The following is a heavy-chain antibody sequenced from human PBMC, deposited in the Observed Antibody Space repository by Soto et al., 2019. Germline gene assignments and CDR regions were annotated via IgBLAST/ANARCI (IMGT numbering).Heavy chain of an antibody. CDR1: GFTFSSYA. Sequence: GGSLRLSCAASGFTFSSYAMHWVRQAPGKGLEWVAVISYDGSNKYYADSVKGRFTISRDNSKNTLYLQMNSLRAEDTAVYYCAKDRGVVIPRQSFDYWGQGTLVTVSS. J-gene: IGHJ4*02. V-gene: IGHV3-30*04. CDR2: ISYDGSNK. D-gene: IGHD3-22*01. CDR3: AKDRGVVIPRQSFDY.